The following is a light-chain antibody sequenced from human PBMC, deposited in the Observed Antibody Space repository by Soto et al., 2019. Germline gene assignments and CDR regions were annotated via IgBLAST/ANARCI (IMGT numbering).Light chain of an antibody. V-gene: IGKV3D-15*01. Sequence: EIILTQSPATLSVSPGGRATLSCRASQTIGTNLVWYRQRPGQAPRLLVYDASTRATGVPDRFSGSGSGTEFTLTISRLEPEDFAVYYCQQYAYEPLTFGGGTKVEIK. CDR3: QQYAYEPLT. J-gene: IGKJ4*01. CDR2: DAS. CDR1: QTIGTN.